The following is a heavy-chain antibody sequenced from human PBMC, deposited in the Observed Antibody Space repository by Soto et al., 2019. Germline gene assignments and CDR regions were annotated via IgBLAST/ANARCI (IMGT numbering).Heavy chain of an antibody. V-gene: IGHV3-33*01. CDR1: GFTFSNYG. J-gene: IGHJ6*02. D-gene: IGHD2-2*02. CDR2: IWSDGSNK. Sequence: QVQLVESGRGVVQPGRSLRLSCAASGFTFSNYGMHWVRQAPGKGLEWVAVIWSDGSNKYYADSVKARFTISRDNSKNTLYLQMNSVRAEDTAVYYCARGGYCSSTSCYTQRGGVERRLYYYYYGMDVWGQGTTVTVSS. CDR3: ARGGYCSSTSCYTQRGGVERRLYYYYYGMDV.